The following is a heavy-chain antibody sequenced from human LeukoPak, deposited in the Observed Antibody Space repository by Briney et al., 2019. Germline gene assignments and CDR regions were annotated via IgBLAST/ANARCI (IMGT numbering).Heavy chain of an antibody. V-gene: IGHV3-23*01. CDR3: AKDIYYDSSGWPLGY. Sequence: GGSLRLSCAASGFTFSSSVMSWVRQAPGKGLEWVSAISSSGGNTDNADSLKGRFTISRDNSKDTLYLQMNSLRAEDTAVYYCAKDIYYDSSGWPLGYWGQGTLVTVSS. J-gene: IGHJ4*02. CDR2: ISSSGGNT. D-gene: IGHD3-22*01. CDR1: GFTFSSSV.